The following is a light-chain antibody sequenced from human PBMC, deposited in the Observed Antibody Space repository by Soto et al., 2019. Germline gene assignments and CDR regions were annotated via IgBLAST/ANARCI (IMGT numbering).Light chain of an antibody. CDR1: QSVSSTY. CDR2: GAS. V-gene: IGKV3-20*01. CDR3: GQFVSAPPRT. Sequence: EMVLTQSPGTLSLSPGERATLSCRASQSVSSTYVAWYQQKSGQAPRLLIYGASSRATGIPDRFSGTGSETDFTLTISRLEPEDFAVYYCGQFVSAPPRTFGQGTKVDIK. J-gene: IGKJ1*01.